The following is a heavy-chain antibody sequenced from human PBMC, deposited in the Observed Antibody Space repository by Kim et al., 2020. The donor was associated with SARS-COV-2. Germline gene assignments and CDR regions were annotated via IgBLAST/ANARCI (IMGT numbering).Heavy chain of an antibody. CDR3: ARVPQAVAGFYYYYYGMDV. CDR1: GGSISSGDYY. Sequence: SETLSLTCTVSGGSISSGDYYWSWIRQPPGKGLEWIGYIYYSGSTYYNPSLKSRVTLSVDTYKNQFSLKLSSVTAADTAVYYCARVPQAVAGFYYYYYGMDVWGQGTTVTVSS. J-gene: IGHJ6*02. CDR2: IYYSGST. V-gene: IGHV4-30-4*01. D-gene: IGHD6-19*01.